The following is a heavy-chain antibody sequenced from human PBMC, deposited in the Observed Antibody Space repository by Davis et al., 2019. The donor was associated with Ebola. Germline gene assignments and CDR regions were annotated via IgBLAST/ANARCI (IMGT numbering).Heavy chain of an antibody. CDR3: ASAYSGSYRFIWFDP. Sequence: SETLSLTCAVYGGSFSGYYWSWIRQPPGKGLEWIGYIYYSGSTNYNPSLKSRVTISVDTSKNQFSLKLSSVTAADTAVYYCASAYSGSYRFIWFDPWGQGTLVTVSS. CDR1: GGSFSGYY. J-gene: IGHJ5*02. V-gene: IGHV4-59*01. D-gene: IGHD1-26*01. CDR2: IYYSGST.